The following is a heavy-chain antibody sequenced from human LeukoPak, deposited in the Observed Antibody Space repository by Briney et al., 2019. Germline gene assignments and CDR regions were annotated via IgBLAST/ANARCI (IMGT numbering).Heavy chain of an antibody. CDR2: ISYSGST. Sequence: SETLSLTCTVSGGSISNYYWSWLRQPPGKGLEWIGYISYSGSTNYNPSLKSRVTMSVDTSKKHFSLKLSSVTAADTAVYYCARDQGDYGDHRYFDYWGQGTLVTVSS. CDR1: GGSISNYY. CDR3: ARDQGDYGDHRYFDY. D-gene: IGHD4-17*01. J-gene: IGHJ4*02. V-gene: IGHV4-59*12.